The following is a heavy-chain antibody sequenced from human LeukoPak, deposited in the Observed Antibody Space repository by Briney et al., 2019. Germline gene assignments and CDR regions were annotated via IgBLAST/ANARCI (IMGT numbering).Heavy chain of an antibody. CDR1: GGSFSGYS. CDR3: ARLCGGSAFDI. Sequence: PSETLSLTCAVYGGSFSGYSWSWIRQPPGKGLEWIGYIYHSGSTYYNPSLKSRVTISVDRSKNQFSLKLSSVTAADTAVYYCARLCGGSAFDIWGQGTMVTVSS. CDR2: IYHSGST. D-gene: IGHD6-19*01. V-gene: IGHV4-30-2*01. J-gene: IGHJ3*02.